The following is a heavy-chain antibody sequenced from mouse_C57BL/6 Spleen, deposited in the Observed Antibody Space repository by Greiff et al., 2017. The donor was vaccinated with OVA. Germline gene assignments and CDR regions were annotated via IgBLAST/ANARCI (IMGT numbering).Heavy chain of an antibody. CDR2: IYPGDGDT. V-gene: IGHV1-82*01. J-gene: IGHJ4*01. CDR3: ERSLLWGGAAMDY. Sequence: VNVVESGPELVKPGASVKISCKASGYAFSSSWMNWVKQRPGKGLEWIGRIYPGDGDTNYNGKFKGKATLTADKSSSTAYMQLSSLTSEDSAVYFGERSLLWGGAAMDYWGQGTSVTVSS. CDR1: GYAFSSSW. D-gene: IGHD2-1*01.